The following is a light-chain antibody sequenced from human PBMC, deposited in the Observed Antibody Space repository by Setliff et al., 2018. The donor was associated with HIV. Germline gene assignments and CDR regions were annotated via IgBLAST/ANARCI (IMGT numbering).Light chain of an antibody. CDR2: DVS. CDR3: TSYTINTLYV. CDR1: SDDIGRYYY. V-gene: IGLV2-14*03. Sequence: QSVLTQPASVSGSPGQAITISCTGTSDDIGRYYYVSWYQQLPGKAPKLIMYDVSHRPSGVSTRFSGSKSGDTASLTISGLQAEDEAHYYCTSYTINTLYVFGSGTKATVL. J-gene: IGLJ1*01.